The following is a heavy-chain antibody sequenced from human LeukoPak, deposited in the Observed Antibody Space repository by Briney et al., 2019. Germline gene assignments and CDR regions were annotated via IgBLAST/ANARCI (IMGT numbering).Heavy chain of an antibody. CDR2: INHSGST. V-gene: IGHV4-34*01. CDR1: GGSFSGYY. D-gene: IGHD3-10*01. CDR3: ARSDGYGLVGI. Sequence: SETLSLTCAVYGGSFSGYYWSWIRQPPGKGLEWIGEINHSGSTNYNPSLKSRVTISVDTSNNQFSLNLSSVTAADTAVYYCARSDGYGLVGIWGQGAMVTVSS. J-gene: IGHJ3*02.